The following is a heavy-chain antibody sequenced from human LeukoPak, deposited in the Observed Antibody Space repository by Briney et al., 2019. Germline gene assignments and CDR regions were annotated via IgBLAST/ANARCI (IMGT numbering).Heavy chain of an antibody. D-gene: IGHD3-3*01. CDR1: GGSFSGYY. CDR2: ITHSGST. J-gene: IGHJ6*03. CDR3: ARRGALTLFGVTDVYYMDV. V-gene: IGHV4-34*01. Sequence: SETLSLTCAVCGGSFSGYYWSWIRQPPGKGLEWIGEITHSGSTSYNPSLKSRVSISVDTSKNQFSLRLSSVTAADTAAYYCARRGALTLFGVTDVYYMDVWSMGTTVTVSS.